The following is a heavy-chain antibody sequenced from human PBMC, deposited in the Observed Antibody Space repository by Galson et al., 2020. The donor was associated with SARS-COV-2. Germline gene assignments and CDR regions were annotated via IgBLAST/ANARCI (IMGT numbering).Heavy chain of an antibody. V-gene: IGHV1-69*05. CDR3: ARGGWRYCGGDCYTYFDY. CDR2: IIPIFGTA. Sequence: ASVKVSCKASGGTFSSYAISWVRQAPGQGLEWMGGIIPIFGTANYAQKFQGRVTITTDESTSTAYMELSSLRSEDTAVYYCARGGWRYCGGDCYTYFDYWCHVTLVTVSS. CDR1: GGTFSSYA. D-gene: IGHD2-21*02. J-gene: IGHJ4*01.